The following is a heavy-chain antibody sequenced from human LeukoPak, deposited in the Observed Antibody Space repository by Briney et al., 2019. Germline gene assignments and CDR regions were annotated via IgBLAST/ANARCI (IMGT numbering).Heavy chain of an antibody. CDR2: ISSSGSTI. V-gene: IGHV3-48*04. Sequence: GGTLRFSCVASGFIFSSYGMSWVRQAPGKGLEWVSYISSSGSTIYYADSVKGRFTISRDNAKNSLYLQMNSLRAEDTAVYYCAELGITMIGGVWGKGTTVTISS. CDR3: AELGITMIGGV. CDR1: GFIFSSYG. J-gene: IGHJ6*04. D-gene: IGHD3-10*02.